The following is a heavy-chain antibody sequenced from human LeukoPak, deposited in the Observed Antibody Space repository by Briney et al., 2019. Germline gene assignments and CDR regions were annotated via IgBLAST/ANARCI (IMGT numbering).Heavy chain of an antibody. CDR1: GYTFTGYY. CDR2: INPNSGDT. CDR3: ARDYCGGDCFPDY. Sequence: ASVKVSCKASGYTFTGYYVHWVRKAPGQGLEWMGRINPNSGDTNYAQKFQGRVTMTRDTSISTAYMELSRLRSDDTAVYYCARDYCGGDCFPDYWGQGTLVTVSS. D-gene: IGHD2-21*02. J-gene: IGHJ4*02. V-gene: IGHV1-2*06.